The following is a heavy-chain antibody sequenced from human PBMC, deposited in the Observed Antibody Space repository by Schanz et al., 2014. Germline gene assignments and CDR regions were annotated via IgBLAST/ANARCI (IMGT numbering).Heavy chain of an antibody. CDR1: GFMFTKYA. J-gene: IGHJ3*02. CDR3: AKDMHKDYGGKPQAFDI. V-gene: IGHV3-33*06. CDR2: IWYDGNNK. Sequence: VQLVESGGGLAQPGGSLRLSCVASGFMFTKYAMNWVRQAPGKGLEWVAVIWYDGNNKFYADSVKGRFIISRDNSKKKRESQMNSLRDEDTEGEACAKDMHKDYGGKPQAFDIWGQGTMVTVSS. D-gene: IGHD4-17*01.